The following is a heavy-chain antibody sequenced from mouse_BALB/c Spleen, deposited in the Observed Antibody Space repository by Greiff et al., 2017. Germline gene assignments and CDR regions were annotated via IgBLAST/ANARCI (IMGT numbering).Heavy chain of an antibody. V-gene: IGHV1-77*01. J-gene: IGHJ2*01. CDR2: IYPGSGNT. Sequence: QVQLQQPGAELVKPGASVKLSCKASGYTFTDYYINWVKQRTGQGLEWIGEIYPGSGNTYYNEKFKGKATLTADKSSSTAYMQLSSLTSEDSAVYFCARIPDGFLDYWGQGTTLTVSS. D-gene: IGHD2-3*01. CDR3: ARIPDGFLDY. CDR1: GYTFTDYY.